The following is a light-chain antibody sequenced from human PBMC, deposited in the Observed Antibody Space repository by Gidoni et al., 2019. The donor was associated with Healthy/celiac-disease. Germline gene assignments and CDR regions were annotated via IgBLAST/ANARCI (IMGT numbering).Light chain of an antibody. V-gene: IGLV6-57*02. Sequence: NFMLTLPHSVSESPGKTVPISCTASSGSIASNYEQWYQQRPGSAPTTVIYEDNQRPSGVPDRFSGSIDSSSNSAALTISGLKTEDEADYYCQSYDSSNSVVFGGGTKLTVL. CDR2: EDN. J-gene: IGLJ2*01. CDR1: SGSIASNY. CDR3: QSYDSSNSVV.